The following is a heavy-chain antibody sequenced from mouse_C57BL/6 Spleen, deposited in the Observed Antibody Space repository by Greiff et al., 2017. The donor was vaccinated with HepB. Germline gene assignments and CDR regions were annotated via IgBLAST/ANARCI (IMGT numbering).Heavy chain of an antibody. CDR1: GYTFTDYN. CDR2: INPNNGGT. V-gene: IGHV1-22*01. CDR3: ARLYDYDPFFDY. J-gene: IGHJ2*01. D-gene: IGHD2-4*01. Sequence: VHVKQSGPELVKPGASVKMSCKASGYTFTDYNMHWVKQSHGKSLEWIGYINPNNGGTSYNQKFKGKATLTVNKSSSTAYMELRSLTSEDSAVYYCARLYDYDPFFDYWGQGTTLTVSS.